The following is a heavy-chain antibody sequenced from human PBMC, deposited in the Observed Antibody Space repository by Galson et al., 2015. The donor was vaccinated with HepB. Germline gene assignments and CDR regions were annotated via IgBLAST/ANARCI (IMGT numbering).Heavy chain of an antibody. CDR2: IDPSDSYT. Sequence: QSGAEVKKPGESLRISCKGSGYSFTSYWISWVRRMPGKGLEWMGTIDPSDSYTNYSPSFQGHVTISADKSISTAYLQWSSLKASDTAMYYCARHRLSSSGWYPLDYWGQGTLVTVSS. V-gene: IGHV5-10-1*01. D-gene: IGHD6-19*01. J-gene: IGHJ4*02. CDR1: GYSFTSYW. CDR3: ARHRLSSSGWYPLDY.